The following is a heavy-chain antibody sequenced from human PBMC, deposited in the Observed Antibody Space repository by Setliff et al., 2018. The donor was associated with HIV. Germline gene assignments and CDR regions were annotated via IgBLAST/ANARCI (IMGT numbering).Heavy chain of an antibody. Sequence: GSLRLSCEGSGFTFSGWTMHWVRQASGKGLEWVGRIRSRAKGYATEYGESVRGRFTISRDDSKNTVFLQMNGLKIEDTALYYCTRSYYGLDYYWGQGTLVTVSS. J-gene: IGHJ4*02. CDR1: GFTFSGWT. CDR2: IRSRAKGYAT. V-gene: IGHV3-73*01. CDR3: TRSYYGLDYY. D-gene: IGHD3-3*01.